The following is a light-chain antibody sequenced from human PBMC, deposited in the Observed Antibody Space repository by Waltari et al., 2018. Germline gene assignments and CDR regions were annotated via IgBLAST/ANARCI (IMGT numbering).Light chain of an antibody. J-gene: IGKJ1*01. CDR2: RAS. Sequence: EIVLTQSPGTASLSPGERVTLSCRASQSVGSSSLAWYQQKPGQAPRLVIYRASRRATGIPERFSGSGSGTDFSLTISRLEPEDFAVYYCQQHGTLPATFGQGTKVELK. CDR3: QQHGTLPAT. V-gene: IGKV3-20*01. CDR1: QSVGSSS.